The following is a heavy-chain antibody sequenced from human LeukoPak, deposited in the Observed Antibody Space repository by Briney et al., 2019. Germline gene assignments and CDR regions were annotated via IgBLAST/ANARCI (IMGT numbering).Heavy chain of an antibody. D-gene: IGHD6-6*01. J-gene: IGHJ6*02. CDR2: IYHSGNT. Sequence: SGTLSLTCAVSGGSISSSNWWSWVRQPPGKGLEWIGEIYHSGNTNYNPSLKSRVTISVDRSKNQFSLKLTSVTAADTAVYYCARGAARTYYYYGMDVWGQGTTVTVSS. CDR3: ARGAARTYYYYGMDV. V-gene: IGHV4-4*02. CDR1: GGSISSSNW.